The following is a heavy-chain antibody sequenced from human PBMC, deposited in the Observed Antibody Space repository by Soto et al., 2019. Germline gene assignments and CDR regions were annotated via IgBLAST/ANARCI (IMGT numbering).Heavy chain of an antibody. CDR3: AKPTTGNLWFDP. D-gene: IGHD3-9*01. J-gene: IGHJ5*02. V-gene: IGHV3-23*01. Sequence: TGGSLRLSCAASGFTFSSYAMSWVRQAPGKGLEWVSAISGSGGSTYYADSVKGRFTISRDNSKNTLYLQMNSLRAEDTAVYYCAKPTTGNLWFDPWGQGTLVTVSS. CDR2: ISGSGGST. CDR1: GFTFSSYA.